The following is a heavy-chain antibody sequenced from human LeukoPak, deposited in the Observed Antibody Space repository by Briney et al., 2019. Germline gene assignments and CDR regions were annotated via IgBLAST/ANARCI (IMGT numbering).Heavy chain of an antibody. Sequence: SVKVSCKASGYTFTSYYMHWVRQAPGQGLEWMGGIIPIFGTANYAQKFQGRVTITADESTSTAYMELSSLRSEDTAVYYCAREFMAAAGTGGNWFDPWGQGTLVTVSS. CDR3: AREFMAAAGTGGNWFDP. V-gene: IGHV1-69*13. CDR2: IIPIFGTA. CDR1: GYTFTSYY. J-gene: IGHJ5*02. D-gene: IGHD6-13*01.